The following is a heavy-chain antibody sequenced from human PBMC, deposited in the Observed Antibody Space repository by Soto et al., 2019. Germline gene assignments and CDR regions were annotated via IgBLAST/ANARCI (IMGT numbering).Heavy chain of an antibody. V-gene: IGHV4-28*01. CDR2: IYYTGIT. J-gene: IGHJ5*02. D-gene: IGHD3-3*01. CDR3: ARALDYDFWGGRNWFDP. Sequence: GKGLQWIGYIYYTGITYYNPSLKRRVTMSLDTSKNRLSLKLDSVTAADTAVYYCARALDYDFWGGRNWFDPWGQGTQVSVSS.